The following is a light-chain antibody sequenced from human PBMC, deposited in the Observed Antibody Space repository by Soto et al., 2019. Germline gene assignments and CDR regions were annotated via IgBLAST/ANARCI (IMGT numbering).Light chain of an antibody. CDR2: AAS. J-gene: IGKJ5*01. V-gene: IGKV1-8*01. Sequence: AIRMTQSPSSFSASTGDRVTITCRASQGISSYLAWYQQQPGKAPQLLIYAASTLQSGVPPRFSGSGSGTDFTLTISNVQPEDFATYYCQQLNSYPITFGQGTRLEI. CDR3: QQLNSYPIT. CDR1: QGISSY.